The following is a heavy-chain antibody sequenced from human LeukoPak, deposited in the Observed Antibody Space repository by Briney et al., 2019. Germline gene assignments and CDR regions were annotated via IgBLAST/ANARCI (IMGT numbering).Heavy chain of an antibody. CDR1: GYTFTSYG. J-gene: IGHJ6*03. CDR2: ISAYNGNT. Sequence: ASVKVSCKASGYTFTSYGISWVRQAPGQGLEWMGWISAYNGNTNYAQKPQGRVTMTTDTSTSTAYMELRSLRSDDTAVYYCARDGIVVVPAAIHYYYYYMDVWGKGTTVTVSS. D-gene: IGHD2-2*02. CDR3: ARDGIVVVPAAIHYYYYYMDV. V-gene: IGHV1-18*01.